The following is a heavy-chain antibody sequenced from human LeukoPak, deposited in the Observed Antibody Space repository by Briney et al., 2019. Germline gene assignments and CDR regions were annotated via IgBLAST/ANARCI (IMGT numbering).Heavy chain of an antibody. CDR3: ARDGLLWFGELSYWYFDL. CDR1: GGSISSGDYY. J-gene: IGHJ2*01. CDR2: IYYSGST. Sequence: PSETLSLTCTVSGGSISSGDYYWSWIRQPPGKGLEWIGYIYYSGSTYYNPSLKSRVTISVDTSKNQFSLKLSSVTAADTAVYYCARDGLLWFGELSYWYFDLWGRGTLVTVSS. V-gene: IGHV4-30-4*08. D-gene: IGHD3-10*01.